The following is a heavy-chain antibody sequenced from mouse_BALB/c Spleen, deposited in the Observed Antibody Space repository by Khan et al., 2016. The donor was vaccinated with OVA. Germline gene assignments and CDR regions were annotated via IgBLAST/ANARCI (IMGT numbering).Heavy chain of an antibody. CDR2: ISNSGSA. J-gene: IGHJ4*01. CDR1: GYSITRDYA. CDR3: ASELGRYYAMDY. V-gene: IGHV3-2*02. D-gene: IGHD4-1*01. Sequence: EVQLQESGPGLVKPSQSLSLTCTVTGYSITRDYAWNWIRQFPGNELEWMGYISNSGSASYNPSLKSRISITRDTSKNQFFPQLDSVTPEDTATYYCASELGRYYAMDYWGQGTSVTVSS.